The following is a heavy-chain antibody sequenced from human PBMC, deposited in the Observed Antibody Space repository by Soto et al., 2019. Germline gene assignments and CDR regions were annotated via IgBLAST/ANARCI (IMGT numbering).Heavy chain of an antibody. V-gene: IGHV4-61*01. D-gene: IGHD6-19*01. CDR1: GGSVSSGSYY. CDR3: ARVGSGWTDDY. Sequence: SETLSLTCTVSGGSVSSGSYYWSWIRQPPGKGLEWIGYIYYSGSTNYNPSLKSRVTISVDTSKNQFSLKLSSVTAADTAVYYCARVGSGWTDDYWGQGTLVTVSS. CDR2: IYYSGST. J-gene: IGHJ4*02.